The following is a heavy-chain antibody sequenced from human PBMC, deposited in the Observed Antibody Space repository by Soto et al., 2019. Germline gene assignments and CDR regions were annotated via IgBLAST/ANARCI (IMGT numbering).Heavy chain of an antibody. Sequence: ASVKVSCKASGYTFTGYYMHWVRQAPGQGLEWMGWINPNSGGTNYAQKFQGWVTMTRDTSISTAYMELSRLRSDDTAVYYCARDRRYCSSTSCYERFDYWGRGTLVTSPQ. J-gene: IGHJ4*02. CDR2: INPNSGGT. CDR3: ARDRRYCSSTSCYERFDY. D-gene: IGHD2-2*01. V-gene: IGHV1-2*04. CDR1: GYTFTGYY.